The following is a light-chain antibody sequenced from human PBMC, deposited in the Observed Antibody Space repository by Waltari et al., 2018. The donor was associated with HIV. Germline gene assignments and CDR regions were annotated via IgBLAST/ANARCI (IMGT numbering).Light chain of an antibody. J-gene: IGLJ1*01. CDR1: SPNLGSNY. CDR3: AAWDDSLRGFYV. CDR2: RNN. V-gene: IGLV1-47*01. Sequence: QSVLTPPPSASGTPGQRVTIRCSGSSPNLGSNYVYWYQQLPGTAPKLLIYRNNQRPSGVPDRFSGSKSGTSASLAISGLRSEDEADYYCAAWDDSLRGFYVFGTGTKVTVL.